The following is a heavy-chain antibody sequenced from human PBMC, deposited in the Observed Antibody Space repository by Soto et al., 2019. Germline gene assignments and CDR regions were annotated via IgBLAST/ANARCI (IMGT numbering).Heavy chain of an antibody. J-gene: IGHJ4*02. CDR2: IFPSGNA. Sequence: SETLSLTCTVSGGSIRNVYWSWIRQPPGKGLEWIGFIFPSGNAKYNPSLKSRVTMSVDTSKNQFSLSLDSVTAADTAVYFCARAHAPTLPFDYWGQGTLVTVSS. V-gene: IGHV4-59*01. D-gene: IGHD2-15*01. CDR1: GGSIRNVY. CDR3: ARAHAPTLPFDY.